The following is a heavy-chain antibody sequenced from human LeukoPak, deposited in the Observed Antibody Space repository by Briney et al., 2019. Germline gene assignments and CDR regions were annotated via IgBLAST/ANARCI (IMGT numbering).Heavy chain of an antibody. D-gene: IGHD6-19*01. CDR3: ARGRLAPDV. V-gene: IGHV4-34*01. CDR1: GGSFSGYY. J-gene: IGHJ6*02. Sequence: PSETLSLTCAVYGGSFSGYYWSWIRQPPGKGLEWIGEINHSGSTNYNPSLKSRVTISVGTSKNQFSLKLSSVTAADAAVYYCARGRLAPDVWGQGTTVTVSS. CDR2: INHSGST.